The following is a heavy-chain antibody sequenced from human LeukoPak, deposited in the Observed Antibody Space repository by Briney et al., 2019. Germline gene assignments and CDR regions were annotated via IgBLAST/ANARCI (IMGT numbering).Heavy chain of an antibody. CDR1: GFPFSNAW. CDR2: IKSKTDGGTT. V-gene: IGHV3-15*01. Sequence: GSLRLSCAASGFPFSNAWMSWVRQAPGKGLEWVGRIKSKTDGGTTDYAAPVKGRFTISRDDSKNTLYLQMNSLKTEDTSVYYCTIEGFLNWYYWGHFDYWGQGTLVTVSS. CDR3: TIEGFLNWYYWGHFDY. J-gene: IGHJ4*02. D-gene: IGHD1-7*01.